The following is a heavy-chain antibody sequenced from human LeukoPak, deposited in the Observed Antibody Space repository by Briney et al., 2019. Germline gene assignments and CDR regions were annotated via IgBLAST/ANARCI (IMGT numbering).Heavy chain of an antibody. J-gene: IGHJ4*02. Sequence: SETLSLTCTVSGGSISSSSYYWGWIRPPPRKGLEWIGRMYYSGSTYYNPSLKSRVIISVDTSKNQFSLKLRSVTAADTAVYYCASSITIFGVVLRTIYFDYWGQGILVTVSS. D-gene: IGHD3-3*01. CDR3: ASSITIFGVVLRTIYFDY. CDR2: MYYSGST. V-gene: IGHV4-39*01. CDR1: GGSISSSSYY.